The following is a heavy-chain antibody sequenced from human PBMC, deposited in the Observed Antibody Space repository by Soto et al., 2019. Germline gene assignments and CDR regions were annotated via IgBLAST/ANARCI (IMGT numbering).Heavy chain of an antibody. D-gene: IGHD4-17*01. CDR3: ASMLDYGDYVGAFDI. J-gene: IGHJ3*02. CDR2: IYHSGST. Sequence: QLQLQESGSGLVKPSQTLSLTCAVSGGSISSGGYSWSWIRQPPGKGLEWIGYIYHSGSTYYNPSLKGRVTISVDRSKNQFSLKLSSVTAADTAVYYCASMLDYGDYVGAFDIWGQGTMVTVSS. CDR1: GGSISSGGYS. V-gene: IGHV4-30-2*01.